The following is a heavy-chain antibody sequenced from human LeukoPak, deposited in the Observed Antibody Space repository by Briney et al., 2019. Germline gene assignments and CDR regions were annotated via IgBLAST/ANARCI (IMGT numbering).Heavy chain of an antibody. CDR3: ARARIDY. CDR2: IKEDGSEK. V-gene: IGHV3-7*04. J-gene: IGHJ4*02. D-gene: IGHD1-14*01. CDR1: GFTFSSHL. Sequence: GGSLRLSCAASGFTFSSHLMTWVRQAPGKGLEWVANIKEDGSEKYYVDSVKGRFTISRDNAKNSLLLQMSSLRAEDTAVYYCARARIDYWGQGTLVTVSS.